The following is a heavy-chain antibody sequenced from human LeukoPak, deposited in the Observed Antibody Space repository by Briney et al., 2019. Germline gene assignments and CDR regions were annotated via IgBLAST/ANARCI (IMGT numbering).Heavy chain of an antibody. CDR2: IRYDGSNK. V-gene: IGHV3-30*02. D-gene: IGHD1-26*01. J-gene: IGHJ6*03. Sequence: GGSLRLSCVASGFTFSNFWMSWVRQAPGKGLEWVAFIRYDGSNKYYTDSVKGRFTISRDNSKNTLYLQMNSLRAEDTAVYYCAKGRGWEASYYYYYMDVWGKGTTVTISS. CDR3: AKGRGWEASYYYYYMDV. CDR1: GFTFSNFW.